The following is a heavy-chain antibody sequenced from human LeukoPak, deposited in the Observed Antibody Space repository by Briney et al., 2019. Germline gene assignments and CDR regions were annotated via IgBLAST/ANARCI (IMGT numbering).Heavy chain of an antibody. CDR3: ARLGRQWNYFDY. Sequence: PSETLSLTCTVSGGSISSSSYYWGWIRRPPGKGLEWIGSIYYSGSTYYNPSLKSRVTISVDTSKNQFSLKLSSVTAADTAVYYCARLGRQWNYFDYWGQGTLVTVSS. CDR2: IYYSGST. V-gene: IGHV4-39*01. D-gene: IGHD6-19*01. J-gene: IGHJ4*02. CDR1: GGSISSSSYY.